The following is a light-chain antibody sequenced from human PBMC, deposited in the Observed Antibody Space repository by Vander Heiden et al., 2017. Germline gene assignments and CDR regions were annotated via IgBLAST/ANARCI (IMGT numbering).Light chain of an antibody. J-gene: IGKJ3*01. Sequence: DIQMTQSPSSLSASVGDRVTITCQASQDIRKFVNWYQQKPGKAPKLLIYDASTLEIGVPSKFSGNGSGTYFTLTISTLQPEDIATYYCQQYDNFHSFGHGTKVDIK. CDR1: QDIRKF. CDR3: QQYDNFHS. CDR2: DAS. V-gene: IGKV1-33*01.